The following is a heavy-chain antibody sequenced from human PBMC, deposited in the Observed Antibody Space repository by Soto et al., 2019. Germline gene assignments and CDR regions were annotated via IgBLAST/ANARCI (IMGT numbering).Heavy chain of an antibody. D-gene: IGHD3-10*01. CDR3: ARDGGRGYYGSGTYFDF. CDR1: GDSMKSADNY. CDR2: IYYNGAT. J-gene: IGHJ4*02. Sequence: QVHLQESGPGLVKPSQTLSLTCTVSGDSMKSADNYWSWIRQPPGKGLEWLGYIYYNGATYYTPSLDRRLTISVDTSKNQFSLKLRSVTAADTAVYFCARDGGRGYYGSGTYFDFWGQGTLVTVSS. V-gene: IGHV4-30-4*08.